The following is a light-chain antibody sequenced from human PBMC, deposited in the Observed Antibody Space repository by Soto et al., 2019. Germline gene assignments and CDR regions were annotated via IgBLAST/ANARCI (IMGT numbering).Light chain of an antibody. Sequence: DIVMTQSPDSLAVSLGERATINCKSSQSVLYSSNNKNYLAWYQQQPGQPPKLLIYWASTRESGVPDRFSGSGSGTDFTLTISSLQAEDVVVYYCQQYYSTPVTFGQGTKLEIK. CDR3: QQYYSTPVT. J-gene: IGKJ2*01. CDR2: WAS. CDR1: QSVLYSSNNKNY. V-gene: IGKV4-1*01.